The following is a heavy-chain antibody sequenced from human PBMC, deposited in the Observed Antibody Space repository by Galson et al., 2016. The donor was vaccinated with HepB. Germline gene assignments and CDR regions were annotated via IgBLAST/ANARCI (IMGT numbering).Heavy chain of an antibody. J-gene: IGHJ4*02. D-gene: IGHD2-15*01. V-gene: IGHV3-48*04. CDR1: GFTFSSYT. CDR3: VPEPQETDSYSGY. Sequence: SLRLSCAASGFTFSSYTMHWVRQPPGKGLEYIAYIDSSRTITYYADSVKGRFTISRGNAENSLYLQMNSVRAEDTAIYYCVPEPQETDSYSGYWGQGTLVTVSS. CDR2: IDSSRTIT.